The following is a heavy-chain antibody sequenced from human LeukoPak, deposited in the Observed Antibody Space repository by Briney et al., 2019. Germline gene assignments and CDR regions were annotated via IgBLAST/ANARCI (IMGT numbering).Heavy chain of an antibody. CDR3: ARDRERNYGDYPGVY. V-gene: IGHV1-2*02. Sequence: ASVKVSCKASGYTFTGYYMHWVRQAPGQGLEWMGWINPNSGGTNYAQKFQGRVTMTRDTSISTAYMELSRLRSDDTAVYYCARDRERNYGDYPGVYWGQGTLVTVSS. CDR2: INPNSGGT. D-gene: IGHD4-17*01. CDR1: GYTFTGYY. J-gene: IGHJ4*02.